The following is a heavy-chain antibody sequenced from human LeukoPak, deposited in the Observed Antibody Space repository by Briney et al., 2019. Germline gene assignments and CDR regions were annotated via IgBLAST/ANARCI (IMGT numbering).Heavy chain of an antibody. Sequence: PGGSLRLTCAASGFTVSSNSMSWVRQAPGKGLEWVSVIFSGGTIYYADSAKGRFTISRDNSKNTLYLQINNLRAEDTAVYYCARGAIPAVLYYFDYWGQGSLVTVSS. V-gene: IGHV3-66*01. J-gene: IGHJ4*02. CDR1: GFTVSSNS. D-gene: IGHD1-14*01. CDR3: ARGAIPAVLYYFDY. CDR2: IFSGGTI.